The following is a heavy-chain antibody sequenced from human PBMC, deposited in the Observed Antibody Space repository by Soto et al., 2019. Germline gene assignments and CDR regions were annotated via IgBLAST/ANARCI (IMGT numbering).Heavy chain of an antibody. Sequence: GGSLRLSCAASGFTFSNYVMSWVRQAPGKGLEWVSGIVTTGDNTYYTDSVRGRFIMSRDNSENTLYLQMSSLRDEDTAVYYCAKGGSSWNYYYFTMDVWGQGTTVTVSS. J-gene: IGHJ6*02. V-gene: IGHV3-23*01. D-gene: IGHD6-13*01. CDR3: AKGGSSWNYYYFTMDV. CDR2: IVTTGDNT. CDR1: GFTFSNYV.